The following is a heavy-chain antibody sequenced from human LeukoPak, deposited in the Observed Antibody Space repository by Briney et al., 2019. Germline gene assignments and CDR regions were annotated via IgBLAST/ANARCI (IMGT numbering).Heavy chain of an antibody. CDR1: GYSFSSYW. CDR3: ARLGGASGSTNWFDP. V-gene: IGHV5-51*01. J-gene: IGHJ5*02. CDR2: IYPGDSDA. D-gene: IGHD3-10*01. Sequence: GESLKISCKGSGYSFSSYWIGWVRQMPGKGLELMGIIYPGDSDARYSPSFQGQVTISVDKSINTAYLQWSSLKASDTAMYYCARLGGASGSTNWFDPWGQGTLVTVSS.